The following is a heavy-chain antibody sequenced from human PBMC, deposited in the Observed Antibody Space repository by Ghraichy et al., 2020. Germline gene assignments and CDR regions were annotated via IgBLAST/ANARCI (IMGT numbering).Heavy chain of an antibody. Sequence: GESLNISCAASGFTFSSYSMNWVRQAPGKGLEWVSSISSSSSYIYYADSVKGRFTISRDNAKNSLYLQMNSLRAEDTAVYYCARDSISYIAARPPYYYYGMDVWGQGTTVTVSS. J-gene: IGHJ6*02. CDR3: ARDSISYIAARPPYYYYGMDV. CDR1: GFTFSSYS. CDR2: ISSSSSYI. V-gene: IGHV3-21*01. D-gene: IGHD6-6*01.